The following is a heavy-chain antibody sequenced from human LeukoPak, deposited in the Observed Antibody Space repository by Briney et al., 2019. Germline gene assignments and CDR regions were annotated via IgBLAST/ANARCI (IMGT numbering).Heavy chain of an antibody. V-gene: IGHV1-69*05. CDR3: ARTSLVPPDYYDSSGSGSEH. J-gene: IGHJ4*02. CDR1: GYTFTGYY. CDR2: IIPIFGTA. D-gene: IGHD3-22*01. Sequence: SVKVSCKASGYTFTGYYMHWVRQAPGQGLEWMGRIIPIFGTANYAQKFQGRVTITTDESTSTAYMELSSLRSEDTAVYYCARTSLVPPDYYDSSGSGSEHWGQGTLVTVSS.